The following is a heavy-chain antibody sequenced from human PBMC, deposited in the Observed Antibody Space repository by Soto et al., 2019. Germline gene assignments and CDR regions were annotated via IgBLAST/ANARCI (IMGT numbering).Heavy chain of an antibody. D-gene: IGHD4-4*01. CDR2: ISYDGSNK. J-gene: IGHJ6*02. V-gene: IGHV3-30-3*01. Sequence: GGSLRLSCAASGFTFSSYAMHWVRQAPGKGLEWVAVISYDGSNKYYADSVKGRFTISRDNSKNTLYLQMNSLRAEDTAVYYCARDQGRITTVTTSTYYYGMDVWGQGTTVTVYS. CDR3: ARDQGRITTVTTSTYYYGMDV. CDR1: GFTFSSYA.